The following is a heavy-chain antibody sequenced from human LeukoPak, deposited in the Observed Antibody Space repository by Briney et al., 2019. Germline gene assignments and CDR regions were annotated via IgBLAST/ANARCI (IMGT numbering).Heavy chain of an antibody. J-gene: IGHJ4*02. CDR2: ISGSGGST. CDR3: AEPIVGAKNFFHY. D-gene: IGHD1-26*01. V-gene: IGHV3-23*01. CDR1: GFTFSSYA. Sequence: PGGSLRLSCAPSGFTFSSYAMSWVPQAPGKGLECVSAISGSGGSTYYADSVKGRFTISRDNSKNTLYLQMNSLRAEDTAVDYCAEPIVGAKNFFHYGGQRTLVTVSS.